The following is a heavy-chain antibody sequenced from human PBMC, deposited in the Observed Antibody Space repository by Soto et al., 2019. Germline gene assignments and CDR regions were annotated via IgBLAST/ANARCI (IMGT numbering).Heavy chain of an antibody. CDR1: GYSFTSYW. V-gene: IGHV5-51*01. D-gene: IGHD6-19*01. Sequence: PGESLKISCKGSGYSFTSYWIGWVRQMPGKGLEWMGIIYPGDSDTRYSPSFQGQVTISVDKSISTAYLQWSSLKASDTAMYYCARHKLIAVAGTANDAFDIWGQGTMVTVSS. J-gene: IGHJ3*02. CDR2: IYPGDSDT. CDR3: ARHKLIAVAGTANDAFDI.